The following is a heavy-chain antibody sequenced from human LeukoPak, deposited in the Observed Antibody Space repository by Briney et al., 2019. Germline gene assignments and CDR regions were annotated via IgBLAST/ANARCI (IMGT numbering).Heavy chain of an antibody. V-gene: IGHV4-34*01. D-gene: IGHD6-13*01. J-gene: IGHJ4*02. Sequence: SETLSLTCAVYGGSFSGYYWSWIRQPPGKGLEWIGEINHSGSTNSNPSLKSRVTISVDTSKNQFSLKLSSVTAADTAVYYCARRGRGQRLVRDYWGQGTLVTVSS. CDR3: ARRGRGQRLVRDY. CDR2: INHSGST. CDR1: GGSFSGYY.